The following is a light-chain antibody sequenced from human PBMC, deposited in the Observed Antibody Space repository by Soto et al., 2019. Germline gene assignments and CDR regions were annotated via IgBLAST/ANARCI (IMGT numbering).Light chain of an antibody. CDR3: HHFGSLPET. J-gene: IGKJ1*01. CDR1: QSVASSY. V-gene: IGKV3-20*01. Sequence: EVVLTQSPGTLSLSPGERVTLSCRASQSVASSYLAWYQQKPGRAPRLLFYSASSRATGIPDRFSGSGSGTDFTLTISRLEPEDFAVYYCHHFGSLPETFGQGTNVK. CDR2: SAS.